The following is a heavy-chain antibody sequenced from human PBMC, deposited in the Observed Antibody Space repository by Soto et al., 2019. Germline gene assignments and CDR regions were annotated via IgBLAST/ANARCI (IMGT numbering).Heavy chain of an antibody. CDR2: MSYDGSRR. D-gene: IGHD3-22*01. Sequence: QVQLVESGGGVVQPGRSLRLSCAASGFTFSSYVMHWVRQAPGKGLEWVAIMSYDGSRRYYAESVKGRFTISRDNSKNTLFLQRNSLRTDDTAIYYCARDSMFSGYANWYFDLWGRGTLATVSS. J-gene: IGHJ2*01. CDR3: ARDSMFSGYANWYFDL. V-gene: IGHV3-30-3*01. CDR1: GFTFSSYV.